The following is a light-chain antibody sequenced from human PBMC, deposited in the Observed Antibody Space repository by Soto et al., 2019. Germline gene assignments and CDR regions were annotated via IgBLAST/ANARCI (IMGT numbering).Light chain of an antibody. CDR2: EVT. Sequence: QSALTQPPSASGSPGQSVTISCTGTSSDVGGYNYVSWYQQYPGRAPKLMIYEVTKRPSGVPDRFSGSKSGNTASLTVSGLQDEGEAECYCSSYAASNNFYFVFGGGTKLTVL. CDR3: SSYAASNNFYFV. V-gene: IGLV2-8*01. J-gene: IGLJ3*02. CDR1: SSDVGGYNY.